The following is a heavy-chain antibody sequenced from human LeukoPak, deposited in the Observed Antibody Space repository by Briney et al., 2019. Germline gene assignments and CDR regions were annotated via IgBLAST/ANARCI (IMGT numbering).Heavy chain of an antibody. CDR1: GFTFSTFA. V-gene: IGHV3-23*01. D-gene: IGHD1-7*01. CDR2: ITGAGSTA. J-gene: IGHJ4*02. Sequence: PGGSLRLSCAASGFTFSTFAMSWVCQDPGRGLEWVASITGAGSTAYYPESVKGRFTISRDNSKNTLYLQMNSLRVEDTAVYFCVRDRNYFEALQRSYWGQGTLVTVSS. CDR3: VRDRNYFEALQRSY.